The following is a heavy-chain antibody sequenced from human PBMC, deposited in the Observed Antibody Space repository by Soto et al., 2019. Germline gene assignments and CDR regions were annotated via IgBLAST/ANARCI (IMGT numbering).Heavy chain of an antibody. CDR1: GFTFSSYD. Sequence: QPGGSLRLSCAASGFTFSSYDMHWVRQATGKGLEWVSAIGTAGDPYYPGSVKGRFTISRENAKNSLYLQMNSLRAGDTAVYYCARGIQKXGYVAARLDYYYYGMDVWGQGTTVTVSS. D-gene: IGHD6-6*01. J-gene: IGHJ6*02. CDR2: IGTAGDP. CDR3: ARGIQKXGYVAARLDYYYYGMDV. V-gene: IGHV3-13*05.